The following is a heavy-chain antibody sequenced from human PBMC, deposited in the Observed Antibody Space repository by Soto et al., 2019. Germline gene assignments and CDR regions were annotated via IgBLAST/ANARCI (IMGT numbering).Heavy chain of an antibody. D-gene: IGHD6-19*01. CDR1: GFSFDDYA. Sequence: EVQLMESGGGLVQPGRSLRLSCEVSGFSFDDYAMYWVRQAPGKGLEWVSGINWNSDSMAYAASVKGRFTVSRDNANNSLYLQRNSLRPEDTALYYCSKALYTRGWHRPQPVHIWGQGTMVTVAS. V-gene: IGHV3-9*01. J-gene: IGHJ3*02. CDR3: SKALYTRGWHRPQPVHI. CDR2: INWNSDSM.